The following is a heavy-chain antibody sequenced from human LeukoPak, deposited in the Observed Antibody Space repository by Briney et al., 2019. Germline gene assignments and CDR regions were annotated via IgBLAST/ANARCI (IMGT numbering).Heavy chain of an antibody. J-gene: IGHJ6*02. CDR1: GGSISSGGYS. CDR3: ARGRRGFGYGMDV. Sequence: PSQTLSLTCAVSGGSISSGGYSWSWIRQPPGKGLEWIGHIYHSGSTYYNPSLKSRVTISVDTSQNQFSLKLNSVTAADTAVFYCARGRRGFGYGMDVWGQGTTVTVSS. CDR2: IYHSGST. D-gene: IGHD3-10*01. V-gene: IGHV4-30-2*01.